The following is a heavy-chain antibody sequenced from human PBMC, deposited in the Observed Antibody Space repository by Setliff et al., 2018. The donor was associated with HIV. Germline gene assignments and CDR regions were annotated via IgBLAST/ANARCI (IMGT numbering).Heavy chain of an antibody. CDR2: MNTDGSST. CDR1: GFTFSSYW. V-gene: IGHV3-74*01. D-gene: IGHD3-22*01. J-gene: IGHJ4*02. CDR3: VRGSGYYYFDN. Sequence: GGSLRLSCAASGFTFSSYWMHWVRQAQGKGLVWVFGMNTDGSSTRYADSVKGRFTISRDNAKNMLYLQMNSLSADDTAVYYCVRGSGYYYFDNWGQGALVTVSS.